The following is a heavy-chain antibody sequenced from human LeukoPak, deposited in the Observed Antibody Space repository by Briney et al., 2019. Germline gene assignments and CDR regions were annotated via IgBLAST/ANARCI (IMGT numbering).Heavy chain of an antibody. Sequence: PGRSLRLSCAASGFTFSSYAMHWVRQAPGKGLEWVSVIYSGGSAYYSDSVKGRFTISRDNSKNTLYLQMNSLRAEDTAVYYCARVNQLLTIDYWGQGTLVTVSS. CDR1: GFTFSSYA. V-gene: IGHV3-53*01. D-gene: IGHD4/OR15-4a*01. CDR3: ARVNQLLTIDY. J-gene: IGHJ4*02. CDR2: IYSGGSA.